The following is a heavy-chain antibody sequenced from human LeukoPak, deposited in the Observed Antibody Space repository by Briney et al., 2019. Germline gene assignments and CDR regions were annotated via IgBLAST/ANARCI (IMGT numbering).Heavy chain of an antibody. CDR2: ISWNSGSI. CDR1: GFTFDDYA. Sequence: GRSLRLSCAASGFTFDDYAMHWVRQAPGKGLEWVSGISWNSGSIGYADSVKGRFTISRDNAKNSLYLQMNSLRAEDTAVYYCARVILERIAAAHSDAFDIWGQGTMVTVSS. CDR3: ARVILERIAAAHSDAFDI. D-gene: IGHD6-13*01. V-gene: IGHV3-9*01. J-gene: IGHJ3*02.